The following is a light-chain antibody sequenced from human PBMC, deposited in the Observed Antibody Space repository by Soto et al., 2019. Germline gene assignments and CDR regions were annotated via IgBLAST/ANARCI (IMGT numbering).Light chain of an antibody. J-gene: IGKJ5*01. CDR1: QSISTW. V-gene: IGKV1-5*03. Sequence: IQRTQTTYTLSASVGDRVTITCRASQSISTWLAWYQQKPGKAPKLLIYKASSLQSGVPSRFSGSGSGTEFTLTISSLQPDDFATYYCQQYDTYSITFGQGTRLEIK. CDR2: KAS. CDR3: QQYDTYSIT.